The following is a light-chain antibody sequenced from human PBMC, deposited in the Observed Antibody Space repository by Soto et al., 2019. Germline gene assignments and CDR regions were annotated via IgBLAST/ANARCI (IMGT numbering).Light chain of an antibody. CDR3: SSYTNINTRACV. CDR1: SSDVGSDKY. V-gene: IGLV2-14*01. Sequence: QSVLTQPASVSGSPGQSITISCTGTSSDVGSDKYVSWYQQHPGKAPKLMIYEVSNRPSGVSNRFSGSKSGNTASLTISGLQAEDEAEYYCSSYTNINTRACVFGTGTKLTVL. CDR2: EVS. J-gene: IGLJ1*01.